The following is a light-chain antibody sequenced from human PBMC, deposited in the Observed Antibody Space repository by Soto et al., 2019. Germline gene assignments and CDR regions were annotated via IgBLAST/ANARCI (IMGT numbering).Light chain of an antibody. V-gene: IGKV1-33*01. CDR2: DAS. J-gene: IGKJ5*01. CDR1: QDISNY. CDR3: QQYDNLPLT. Sequence: IQMTQKPSSLSASVGDRVTITCQASQDISNYLNWYQQKPGKAPKLLIYDASNLETGVPSRFSGSGSGTDFTFTISSLQPEDIATYYCQQYDNLPLTFGQGRLLEIK.